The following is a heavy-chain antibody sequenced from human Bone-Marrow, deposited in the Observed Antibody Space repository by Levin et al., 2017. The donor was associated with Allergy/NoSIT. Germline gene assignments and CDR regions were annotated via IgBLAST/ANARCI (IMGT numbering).Heavy chain of an antibody. D-gene: IGHD7-27*01. Sequence: PSETLSLTCSVSGYSINSGYNWAWIRQSPGRGLEWLGSIYHRDIVYYNPSFEGRVHISVDASKNQFSLTLNSVTVADTAMYYCARDRRSAWGNFDFWGQGVLVSVSS. CDR1: GYSINSGYN. CDR2: IYHRDIV. V-gene: IGHV4-38-2*02. CDR3: ARDRRSAWGNFDF. J-gene: IGHJ4*02.